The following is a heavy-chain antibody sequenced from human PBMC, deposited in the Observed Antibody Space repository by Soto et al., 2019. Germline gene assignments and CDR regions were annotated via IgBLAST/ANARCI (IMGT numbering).Heavy chain of an antibody. CDR1: GFTFSSHV. Sequence: EVQLLESGGGLVQPGGSLRMSCAASGFTFSSHVMSWVRQAPGKGLEWVSGISTGGGSTDYADSVKGRFTISRANSKNTLHLQRKSLRAEDTAVYYCARSREIIASAGSFDYGGQGTLVTVSS. CDR2: ISTGGGST. J-gene: IGHJ4*02. CDR3: ARSREIIASAGSFDY. V-gene: IGHV3-23*01. D-gene: IGHD6-25*01.